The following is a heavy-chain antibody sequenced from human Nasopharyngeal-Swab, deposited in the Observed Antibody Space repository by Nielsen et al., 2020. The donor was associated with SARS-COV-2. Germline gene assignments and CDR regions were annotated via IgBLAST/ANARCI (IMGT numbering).Heavy chain of an antibody. Sequence: SETLSLTCTVSGGSISSGGYYWSWIRQHPGKGLEWIGYIYYSGSTYYNPSLKSRVTISVDTSKNQFSLKLSSVTAADTAVYYCARGCTIFGVNYGMDVWGQGTTVTVSS. D-gene: IGHD3-3*01. CDR1: GGSISSGGYY. CDR2: IYYSGST. V-gene: IGHV4-31*03. J-gene: IGHJ6*02. CDR3: ARGCTIFGVNYGMDV.